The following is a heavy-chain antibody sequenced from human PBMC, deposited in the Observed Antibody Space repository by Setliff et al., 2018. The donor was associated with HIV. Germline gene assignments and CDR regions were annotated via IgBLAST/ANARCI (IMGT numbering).Heavy chain of an antibody. Sequence: RASVKVSCKASGYSFTYYAVHWVRQAPGQRLEWMGWINAGNGVTRYAEKFQGRVTFTRDTSASTAYMELRSLRSDDTAVYYCARDHYDILTGYYRDYYYMDVWGKGTTVTVSS. CDR1: GYSFTYYA. CDR2: INAGNGVT. CDR3: ARDHYDILTGYYRDYYYMDV. J-gene: IGHJ6*03. D-gene: IGHD3-9*01. V-gene: IGHV1-3*01.